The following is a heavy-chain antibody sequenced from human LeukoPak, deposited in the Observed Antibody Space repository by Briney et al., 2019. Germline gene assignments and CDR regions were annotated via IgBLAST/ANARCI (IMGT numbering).Heavy chain of an antibody. CDR2: IHPNSGDT. V-gene: IGHV1-2*02. CDR3: ARLAAVPG. J-gene: IGHJ1*01. CDR1: GYTFTGYY. D-gene: IGHD6-19*01. Sequence: GASVKVSCKASGYTFTGYYLHWVRQAPGQGFEWMGWIHPNSGDTNYAQKFQGRVTMTRGTSISTAYMELSSLRSDDTAVYYCARLAAVPGWGQGTLVTVSS.